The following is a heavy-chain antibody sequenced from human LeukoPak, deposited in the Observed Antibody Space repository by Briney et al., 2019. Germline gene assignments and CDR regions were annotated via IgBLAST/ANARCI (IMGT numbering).Heavy chain of an antibody. V-gene: IGHV4-30-2*01. CDR3: ARRTYFDL. CDR1: GGSISSGGHS. J-gene: IGHJ2*01. Sequence: SQTLSLTCAVSGGSISSGGHSWRWIRQPPGKGLEWIGYIFHSANSYYKPSLKSRVTMSVDRSKNQVSLKLTSVTAADTAVYYCARRTYFDLWGRGTLVTVSS. CDR2: IFHSANS.